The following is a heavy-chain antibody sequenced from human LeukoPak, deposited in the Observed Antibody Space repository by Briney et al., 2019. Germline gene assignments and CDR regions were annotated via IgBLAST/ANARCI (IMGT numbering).Heavy chain of an antibody. CDR3: ARAEDIVVVPAAKKGAYDY. CDR2: INHSGST. D-gene: IGHD2-2*01. V-gene: IGHV4-34*01. CDR1: GGSFSGYY. Sequence: SETLSLTCAVYGGSFSGYYWSWIRQPPGKGLEWIGEINHSGSTNYNPSLKSRVTISVDTSKNQFSLKLSSVTAPDTAVYYCARAEDIVVVPAAKKGAYDYWGQGTLVTVSS. J-gene: IGHJ4*02.